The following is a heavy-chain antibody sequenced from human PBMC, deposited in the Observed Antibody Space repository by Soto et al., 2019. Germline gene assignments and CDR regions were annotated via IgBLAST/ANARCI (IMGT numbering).Heavy chain of an antibody. V-gene: IGHV3-9*01. J-gene: IGHJ4*02. Sequence: GGSLRLSCAASGFTFDDYAMHWVRQAPGKGLEWVSGISWNSGSIGYADSVKGRFTISRDNAKNSLYLQMNSLRADDTALYYCAKDLYYEPGHFDYWGQGTLVTVSS. CDR2: ISWNSGSI. CDR3: AKDLYYEPGHFDY. CDR1: GFTFDDYA. D-gene: IGHD3-22*01.